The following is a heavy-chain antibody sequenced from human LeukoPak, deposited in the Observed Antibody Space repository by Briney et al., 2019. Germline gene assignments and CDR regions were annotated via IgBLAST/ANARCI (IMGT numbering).Heavy chain of an antibody. J-gene: IGHJ4*02. CDR2: IYHSGST. D-gene: IGHD3-3*01. CDR1: GYSISSGYY. CDR3: AREASPRFLEWLLWTAYFDY. Sequence: SETLSLTCTVSGYSISSGYYWGWIRQPPGKGLEWIGSIYHSGSTYYNPSLKSRVTISVDTSKNQFSLKLSSVTAADTAVYYCAREASPRFLEWLLWTAYFDYWGQGTLVTVSS. V-gene: IGHV4-38-2*02.